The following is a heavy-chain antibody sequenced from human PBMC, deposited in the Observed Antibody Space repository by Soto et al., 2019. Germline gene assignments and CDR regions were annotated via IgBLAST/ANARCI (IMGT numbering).Heavy chain of an antibody. CDR2: ISSSSSYI. CDR3: ARARLTMIDQRGGPNDAFDI. D-gene: IGHD3-22*01. CDR1: GFTFSSYS. Sequence: EVQLVESGGGLVKPGGSLRLSCAASGFTFSSYSMNWVRQAPGKGLEWVSSISSSSSYIYYADSVKGRFTISRDNAKNSLYLQMNSLRAEDTAVYYCARARLTMIDQRGGPNDAFDIWGQGTMVTVSS. V-gene: IGHV3-21*01. J-gene: IGHJ3*02.